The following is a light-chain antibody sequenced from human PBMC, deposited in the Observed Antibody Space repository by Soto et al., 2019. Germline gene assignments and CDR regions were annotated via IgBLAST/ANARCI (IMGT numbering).Light chain of an antibody. CDR3: AAWDDSLSGLV. CDR1: SSNIGSNT. V-gene: IGLV1-44*01. Sequence: QSVLTQPPSASGTPGQRVTISRSGSSSNIGSNTVNWYQQLPGTAPQLLIYSDNQRPSGVPDRFSGSKSGTSASLAISGLQSEDEADFYCAAWDDSLSGLVFGTGTKATVL. J-gene: IGLJ1*01. CDR2: SDN.